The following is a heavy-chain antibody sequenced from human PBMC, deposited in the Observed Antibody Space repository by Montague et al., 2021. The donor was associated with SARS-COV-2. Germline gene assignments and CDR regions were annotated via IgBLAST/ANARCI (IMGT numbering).Heavy chain of an antibody. CDR3: AGLNGVGYLYWCFDL. V-gene: IGHV3-21*01. D-gene: IGHD2-8*01. CDR1: GLTFSSYS. J-gene: IGHJ2*01. Sequence: SLRLSCAASGLTFSSYSMNWVRQAPGKGLEWVSSISRSSSYIYYADSVKGRFTISRDNAKNSLYLQMNSLRAEDTAVYYCAGLNGVGYLYWCFDLWGRGTLVTVSS. CDR2: ISRSSSYI.